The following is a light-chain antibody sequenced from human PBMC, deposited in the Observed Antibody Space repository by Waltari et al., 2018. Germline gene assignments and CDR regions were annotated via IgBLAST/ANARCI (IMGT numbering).Light chain of an antibody. CDR3: QQYNNWPTWT. CDR1: QRFTNT. CDR2: AAS. Sequence: EIVMTQSPATLSVSPGERATLSCRASQRFTNTLAWYQQTPGQAPRLLIYAASTRATGIPARFSGSGSGTEFTLTITSLQSEEFAVYYCQQYNNWPTWTFGQGTKVEIK. J-gene: IGKJ1*01. V-gene: IGKV3-15*01.